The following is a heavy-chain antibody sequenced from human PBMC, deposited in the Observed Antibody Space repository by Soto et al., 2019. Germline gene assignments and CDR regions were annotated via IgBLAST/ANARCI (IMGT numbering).Heavy chain of an antibody. CDR2: ISAYNGNT. J-gene: IGHJ4*02. Sequence: QVQLVQSGGEVKKPGASVQVSCKASGYTFNTYDISWVRQAPGQGLEWMGWISAYNGNTNYAQKLQCRVTMTTDTSTTTAYMELRRLRSDDTAVYYCARGYNYSYGDYWGQGTLVTVSS. D-gene: IGHD5-18*01. V-gene: IGHV1-18*01. CDR3: ARGYNYSYGDY. CDR1: GYTFNTYD.